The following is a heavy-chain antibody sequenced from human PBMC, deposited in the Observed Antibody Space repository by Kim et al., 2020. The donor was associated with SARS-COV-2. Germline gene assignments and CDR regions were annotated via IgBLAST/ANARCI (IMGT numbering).Heavy chain of an antibody. V-gene: IGHV4-59*01. D-gene: IGHD5-12*01. CDR3: ARDGYKKVYGMDV. J-gene: IGHJ6*02. Sequence: PSLKSRVTISVDTSKNQFSLKLSSVTAADTAVYYCARDGYKKVYGMDVWGQGTTVTVSS.